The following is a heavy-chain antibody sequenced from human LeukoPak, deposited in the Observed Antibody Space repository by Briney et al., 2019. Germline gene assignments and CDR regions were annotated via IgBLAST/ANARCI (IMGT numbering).Heavy chain of an antibody. CDR2: IKQDGSEK. Sequence: PGGSLRLSCAASGFTFSSYWMRWVRQAPGKGLEWVANIKQDGSEKYYVDSVKGRFTISRDNAKTSLYLQMNSLRAEDTAVYYCARDIVVVVAAYYYYYGMDVWGQGTTVTVSS. CDR3: ARDIVVVVAAYYYYYGMDV. CDR1: GFTFSSYW. V-gene: IGHV3-7*05. D-gene: IGHD2-15*01. J-gene: IGHJ6*02.